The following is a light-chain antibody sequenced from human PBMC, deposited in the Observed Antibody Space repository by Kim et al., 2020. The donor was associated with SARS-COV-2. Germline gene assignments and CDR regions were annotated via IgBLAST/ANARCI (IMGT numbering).Light chain of an antibody. CDR2: GAT. CDR3: QQSYRIPYT. Sequence: DIQMTQSPSSLSASVGDRVIITCRASQSIGEYLNWYQQKPRQPPKIVIYGATSLKSGVPSRFSGSASGTDFTLTISSLQPEDFATYYCQQSYRIPYTFGQGTKVDIK. CDR1: QSIGEY. J-gene: IGKJ2*01. V-gene: IGKV1-39*01.